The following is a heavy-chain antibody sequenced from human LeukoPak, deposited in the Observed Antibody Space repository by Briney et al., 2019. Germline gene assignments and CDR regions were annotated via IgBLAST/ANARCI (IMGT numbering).Heavy chain of an antibody. CDR2: IIPILGIA. CDR3: ATGGCTNGVCFDAFDI. V-gene: IGHV1-69*02. Sequence: GASVKVSCKASGGTFSSYTISWVRQAPGQGLEWMGRIIPILGIANYAQRFQGRVTITADKSTSTAYMELSSLRSEDTAVYYCATGGCTNGVCFDAFDIWGQGTMVTVSS. CDR1: GGTFSSYT. J-gene: IGHJ3*02. D-gene: IGHD2-8*01.